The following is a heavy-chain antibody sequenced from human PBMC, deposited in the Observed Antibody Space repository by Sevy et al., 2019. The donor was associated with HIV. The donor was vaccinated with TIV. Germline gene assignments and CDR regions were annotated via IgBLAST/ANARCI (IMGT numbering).Heavy chain of an antibody. V-gene: IGHV3-33*01. CDR1: GFTFSSYG. CDR2: IWFDGSNT. Sequence: GGSLRLSCAASGFTFSSYGMHWVRQAPGKGLEWVAVIWFDGSNTYYADSVKGRFTISRDIAKNTLHLQMNSLRAEDTAVYYCARDLEFYGYSAYGPSFMPDYWGQGTRVTVSS. J-gene: IGHJ4*02. CDR3: ARDLEFYGYSAYGPSFMPDY. D-gene: IGHD5-12*01.